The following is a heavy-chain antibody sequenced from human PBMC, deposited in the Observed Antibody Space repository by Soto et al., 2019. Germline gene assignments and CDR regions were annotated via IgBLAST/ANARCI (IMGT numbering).Heavy chain of an antibody. CDR3: AKDYRQLVRWFDY. V-gene: IGHV3-30*18. CDR2: ISYDGSNK. Sequence: QVQLVESGGGVVQPGRSLRLSCAASGFTFSSYGMHWVRQAPGKGLEWVAVISYDGSNKYYADSVKGRFTISRDNSKNTLYLKKNSLRAEDRAVYYWAKDYRQLVRWFDYWGQGTLVTVSS. D-gene: IGHD6-13*01. J-gene: IGHJ4*02. CDR1: GFTFSSYG.